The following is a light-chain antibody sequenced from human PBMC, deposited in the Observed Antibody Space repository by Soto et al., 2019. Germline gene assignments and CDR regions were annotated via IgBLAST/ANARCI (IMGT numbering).Light chain of an antibody. CDR2: SNN. J-gene: IGLJ3*02. Sequence: QSVLTQPPSASGTPGQRVSISCSGSGSNIGDNYVYWYRQLPGTTPKLVIYSNNQRPSGVPDRFSGPKSGTSASLAISGLRSDDEADYYCATWDDSLSAWVFGGGTQLTVL. V-gene: IGLV1-47*02. CDR3: ATWDDSLSAWV. CDR1: GSNIGDNY.